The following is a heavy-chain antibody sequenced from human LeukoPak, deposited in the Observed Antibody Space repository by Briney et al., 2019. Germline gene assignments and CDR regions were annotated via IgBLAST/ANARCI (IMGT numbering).Heavy chain of an antibody. CDR1: GFTFSSYE. CDR3: ARVRLNYYDSSGYMDAFDI. D-gene: IGHD3-22*01. Sequence: GGSLRLSCAASGFTFSSYEMNWVRQAPGKGLEWVSYISSSGSTIYYADSVKGRFTISRDNAKNSLYLQMNSLRAEDTAVYYCARVRLNYYDSSGYMDAFDIWGQGTMVTVSS. V-gene: IGHV3-48*03. CDR2: ISSSGSTI. J-gene: IGHJ3*02.